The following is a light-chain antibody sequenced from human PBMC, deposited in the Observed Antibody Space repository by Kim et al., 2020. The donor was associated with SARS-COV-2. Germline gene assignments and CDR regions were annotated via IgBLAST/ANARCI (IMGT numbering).Light chain of an antibody. CDR3: ISFTDASTWV. CDR1: SSDVGGYNY. CDR2: GVS. J-gene: IGLJ3*02. V-gene: IGLV2-14*03. Sequence: QSALTQPASVSGSPGQSITISCTGTSSDVGGYNYVSWYQQHPGKAPELMIYGVSKRPSGVSNRFSGSKSDNTASLTISGLQAEDEADYYCISFTDASTWVFGGGTKLTVL.